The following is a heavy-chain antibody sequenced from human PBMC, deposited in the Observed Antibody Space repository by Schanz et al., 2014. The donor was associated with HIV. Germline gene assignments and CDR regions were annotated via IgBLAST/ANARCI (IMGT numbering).Heavy chain of an antibody. CDR2: MWYDGSNK. Sequence: QVQLVESGGGVVQPGRSLRLSCTASGFTFSSSGMHWVRQAPGKGLEWVAAMWYDGSNKYYADSVKGRFTISRDNSKNTLYLQMNSLRAEDTAVYYCARAPSDFWMAYFDYWGQGTLVTVSS. CDR1: GFTFSSSG. V-gene: IGHV3-33*01. CDR3: ARAPSDFWMAYFDY. D-gene: IGHD3-3*01. J-gene: IGHJ4*02.